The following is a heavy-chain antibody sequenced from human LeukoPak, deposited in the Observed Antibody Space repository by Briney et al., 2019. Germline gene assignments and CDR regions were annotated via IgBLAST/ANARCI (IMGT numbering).Heavy chain of an antibody. D-gene: IGHD6-13*01. CDR1: GGSISSSSYY. CDR3: ARDSAAAGTGYYYFDY. V-gene: IGHV4-39*07. Sequence: SETLSLTCTVSGGSISSSSYYWGWIRQPPGKGLEWIGSIYYSGSTYYNPSLKSRVTISVDTSKNQFSLKLSSVTAADTAVYYCARDSAAAGTGYYYFDYWGQGTLVTVSS. CDR2: IYYSGST. J-gene: IGHJ4*02.